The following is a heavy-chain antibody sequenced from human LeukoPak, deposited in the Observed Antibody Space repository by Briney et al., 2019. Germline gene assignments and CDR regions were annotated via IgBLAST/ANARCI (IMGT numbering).Heavy chain of an antibody. CDR1: GFTLTNFA. CDR3: AKLECSGTWNNFFHY. V-gene: IGHV3-23*01. D-gene: IGHD3-10*02. J-gene: IGHJ4*02. Sequence: GGSLRLSCAASGFTLTNFAMSWVRQAPGKGLEWVSAINAGADSTHYADSVQGRFTISRDNSKNTLYLQMNSLTAEDTAVYYCAKLECSGTWNNFFHYWGQGTLVTVSP. CDR2: INAGADST.